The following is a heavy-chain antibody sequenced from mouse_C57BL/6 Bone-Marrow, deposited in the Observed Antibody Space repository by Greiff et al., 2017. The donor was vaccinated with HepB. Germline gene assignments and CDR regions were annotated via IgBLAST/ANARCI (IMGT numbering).Heavy chain of an antibody. J-gene: IGHJ3*01. Sequence: EVQVVESGGDLVKPGGSLKLSCAASGFTFSSYGMSWVRQTPDKRLEWVATISSGGSYTYYPDSVKGRFTISRDNAKNTLYLQMSSLKSEDTAMYYCARRIYGSRWFAYWGQGTLVTVSA. D-gene: IGHD1-1*01. CDR3: ARRIYGSRWFAY. CDR1: GFTFSSYG. CDR2: ISSGGSYT. V-gene: IGHV5-6*01.